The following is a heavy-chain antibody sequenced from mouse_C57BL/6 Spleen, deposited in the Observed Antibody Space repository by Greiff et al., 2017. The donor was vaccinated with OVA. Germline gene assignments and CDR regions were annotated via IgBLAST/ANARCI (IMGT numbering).Heavy chain of an antibody. Sequence: VQLQQPGAELVRPGSSVKLSCKASGYTFTSYWMHWVKQRPIQGLEWIGNIDPSDSETHYNQKFKDKATLTVDKSSSTAYMQLSSLTSEDSAVYYCARSIYYGYDGNAMDYWGQGTSVTVSS. CDR1: GYTFTSYW. J-gene: IGHJ4*01. V-gene: IGHV1-52*01. CDR3: ARSIYYGYDGNAMDY. CDR2: IDPSDSET. D-gene: IGHD2-2*01.